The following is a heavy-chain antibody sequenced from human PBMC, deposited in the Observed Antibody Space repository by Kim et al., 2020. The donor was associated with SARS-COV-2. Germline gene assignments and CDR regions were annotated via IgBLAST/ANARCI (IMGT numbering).Heavy chain of an antibody. V-gene: IGHV3-7*01. D-gene: IGHD6-13*01. J-gene: IGHJ4*02. Sequence: GGSLRLSCAASGFTFSSYWMSWVRQAPGKGLEWVANIKQDGSEKYYVDSVKGRFTISRDNAKNSLYLQMNSLRAEDTAVYYCARWTIAAAGTGPYYFDYWGQGTLVTVSS. CDR3: ARWTIAAAGTGPYYFDY. CDR2: IKQDGSEK. CDR1: GFTFSSYW.